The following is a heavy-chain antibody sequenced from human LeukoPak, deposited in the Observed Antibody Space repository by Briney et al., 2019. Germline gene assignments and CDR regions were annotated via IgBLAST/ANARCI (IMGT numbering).Heavy chain of an antibody. CDR1: GFTFSSYG. CDR2: ISYDGSNK. Sequence: GGSLRLSCAASGFTFSSYGMHWVRQAPGKGLEWVAVISYDGSNKYYADSVKGRFTISRDNSKNTLYLQMNSLRAEDTAVYYCALKADIVVVVAAAGGIPFDYWGQGTLVTVSS. D-gene: IGHD2-15*01. J-gene: IGHJ4*02. V-gene: IGHV3-30*03. CDR3: ALKADIVVVVAAAGGIPFDY.